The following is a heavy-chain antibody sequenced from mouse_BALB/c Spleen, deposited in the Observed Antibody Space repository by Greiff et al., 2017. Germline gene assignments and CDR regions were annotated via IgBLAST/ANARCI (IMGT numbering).Heavy chain of an antibody. D-gene: IGHD2-12*01. Sequence: EVQLVESGGGLVKPGGSLKLSCAASGFTFSSYAMSWVRQSPEKRLEWVAEISSGGSYTYYPDTVTGRFTISRDNAKNTLYLEMSSLRSEDTAMYYCARREPRRGFAYWGQGTLVTVSA. CDR1: GFTFSSYA. CDR2: ISSGGSYT. CDR3: ARREPRRGFAY. V-gene: IGHV5-9-4*01. J-gene: IGHJ3*01.